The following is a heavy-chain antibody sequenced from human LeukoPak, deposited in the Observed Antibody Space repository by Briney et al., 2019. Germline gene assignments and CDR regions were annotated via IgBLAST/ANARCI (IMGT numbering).Heavy chain of an antibody. D-gene: IGHD3-10*01. CDR2: INHSGST. CDR1: GGSFSGYY. CDR3: ARGLITMVRGVTKKGDYFDY. J-gene: IGHJ4*02. Sequence: SETLSLTCAVYGGSFSGYYWSWIRQPPRKGLEWIGEINHSGSTNYNPSLKSRVTISVATSKNQFSLKLSSVTAADTAVYYCARGLITMVRGVTKKGDYFDYWGQGTLVTVSS. V-gene: IGHV4-34*01.